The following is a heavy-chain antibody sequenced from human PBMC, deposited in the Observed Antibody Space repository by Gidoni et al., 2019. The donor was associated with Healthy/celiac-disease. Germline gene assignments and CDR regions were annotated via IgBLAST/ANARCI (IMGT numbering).Heavy chain of an antibody. D-gene: IGHD1-26*01. Sequence: EVQLVESGGGLVQPGGSLRLSCAASGFTFSSYWMHWVRQAPGKGLVWVSRINSDGSSTSYADSVKGRFTISRDNAKNTLYLQMNSLRAEDTAVYYCAREVTGPSGSYYPFDYWGQGTLVTVSS. V-gene: IGHV3-74*01. J-gene: IGHJ4*02. CDR3: AREVTGPSGSYYPFDY. CDR2: INSDGSST. CDR1: GFTFSSYW.